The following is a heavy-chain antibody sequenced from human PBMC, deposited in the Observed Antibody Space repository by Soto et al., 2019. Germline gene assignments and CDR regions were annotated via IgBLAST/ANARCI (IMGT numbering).Heavy chain of an antibody. D-gene: IGHD2-15*01. J-gene: IGHJ6*02. Sequence: QVQLVESGGGLVKPGGSLRLSCAASGFTFSDYYMTWIRQAPGKGLEWVSYISSSSTNTKNYADSVKGRFTISRDNAKNYLYLQRNSLRAADMAVYYCARSSATPNGWWGFGLDVWGQGTSVIVSS. CDR3: ARSSATPNGWWGFGLDV. CDR1: GFTFSDYY. CDR2: ISSSSTNTK. V-gene: IGHV3-11*01.